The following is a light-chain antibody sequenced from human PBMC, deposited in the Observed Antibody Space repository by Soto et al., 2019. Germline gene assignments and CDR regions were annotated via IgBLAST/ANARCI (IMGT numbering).Light chain of an antibody. CDR1: QSISSW. V-gene: IGKV1-5*03. Sequence: IRMTQSPSSLSASTGDRVTITCRDSQSISSWLAWYQQKPGKAPKLLIYKASSLESGVPSRFSGSGSVTEFTLTISSLQPDDFATYYCQQYNSSPWTFGQGTKVDIK. CDR3: QQYNSSPWT. J-gene: IGKJ1*01. CDR2: KAS.